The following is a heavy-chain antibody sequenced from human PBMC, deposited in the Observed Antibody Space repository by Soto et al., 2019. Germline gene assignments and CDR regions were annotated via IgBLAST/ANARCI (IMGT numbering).Heavy chain of an antibody. Sequence: PGGSLRLSCAASGFTVSSNYMSWVRQAPGKGLEWVSVSYSGGSTYYADPVKGRFTISRDNSENTLYLQMNSLRAQDTAVYYCARGEGAGMDVWGQGTTVTVSS. CDR3: ARGEGAGMDV. V-gene: IGHV3-53*01. CDR1: GFTVSSNY. CDR2: SYSGGST. J-gene: IGHJ6*02.